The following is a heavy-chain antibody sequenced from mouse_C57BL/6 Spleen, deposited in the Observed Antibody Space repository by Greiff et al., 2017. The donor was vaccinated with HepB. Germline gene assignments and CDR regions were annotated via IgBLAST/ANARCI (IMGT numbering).Heavy chain of an antibody. CDR2: IDPSDSYT. CDR3: AKGGPYYFDY. J-gene: IGHJ2*01. Sequence: QVQLKQPGAELVMPGASVKLSCKASGYTFTSYWMHWVKQRPGQGLEWIGEIDPSDSYTNYNQKFKGKSTLTVDKSSSTAYMQLSSLTSEDSAVYYCAKGGPYYFDYWGQGTTLTVSS. CDR1: GYTFTSYW. V-gene: IGHV1-69*01.